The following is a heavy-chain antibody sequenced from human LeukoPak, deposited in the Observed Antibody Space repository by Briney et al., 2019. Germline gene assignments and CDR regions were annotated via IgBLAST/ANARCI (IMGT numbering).Heavy chain of an antibody. Sequence: GGSLRLSCTASGFTFGDYAVAWVRQTPGKGLEWLGLTRNRDYGGTTQYDASVKDRFSISRDDSKSIAYLQMNSLKTEDTAMFYCTRGSIENGKGWFIDYWGQGTLVTVSS. D-gene: IGHD6-19*01. CDR1: GFTFGDYA. CDR2: TRNRDYGGTT. CDR3: TRGSIENGKGWFIDY. J-gene: IGHJ4*02. V-gene: IGHV3-49*04.